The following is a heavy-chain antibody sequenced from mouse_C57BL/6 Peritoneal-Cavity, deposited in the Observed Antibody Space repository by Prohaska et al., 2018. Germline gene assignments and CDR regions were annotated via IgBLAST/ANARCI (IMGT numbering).Heavy chain of an antibody. V-gene: IGHV5-12*01. Sequence: EVKLVESGGGLVQPGGSLKLSCAASGFTFSDYYMYWVRQTPEKRFDVVAYISNGGGSTYYPDTVKGRFTISRDNAKNTLYLQMSRLKSEDTAMYYCARRYRDAMDYWGQGTSVTVSS. CDR3: ARRYRDAMDY. D-gene: IGHD1-1*01. CDR2: ISNGGGST. J-gene: IGHJ4*01. CDR1: GFTFSDYY.